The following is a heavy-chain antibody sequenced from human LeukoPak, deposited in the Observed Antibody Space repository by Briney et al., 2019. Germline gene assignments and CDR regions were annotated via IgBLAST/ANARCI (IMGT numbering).Heavy chain of an antibody. Sequence: PGGSLRLSCAASGFSFSNYWMHWDRQAPGTGLVWVTRMNSDGSATYYADSVQGRFTISRDNAKNTLYLQMNSLRAEDTAMYFCAKGPNYFDSWGQGTLVTVSS. CDR1: GFSFSNYW. CDR2: MNSDGSAT. J-gene: IGHJ4*02. V-gene: IGHV3-74*01. CDR3: AKGPNYFDS.